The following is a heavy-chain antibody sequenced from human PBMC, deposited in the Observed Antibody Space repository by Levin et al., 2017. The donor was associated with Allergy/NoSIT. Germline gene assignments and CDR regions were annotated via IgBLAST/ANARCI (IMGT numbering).Heavy chain of an antibody. D-gene: IGHD2-2*01. Sequence: PGGSLRLSCAASGFTVSSNYMSWVRQAPGKGLEWVSVIYSGGSTYYADSAKGRFTISRDNSKNTLYLQMNSMRAEDTAVYYCARVWGPMPSFFDYWGQGTLVTVSS. CDR3: ARVWGPMPSFFDY. V-gene: IGHV3-53*01. J-gene: IGHJ4*02. CDR2: IYSGGST. CDR1: GFTVSSNY.